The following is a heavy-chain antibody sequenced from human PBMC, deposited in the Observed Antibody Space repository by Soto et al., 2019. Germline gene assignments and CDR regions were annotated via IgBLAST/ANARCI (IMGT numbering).Heavy chain of an antibody. D-gene: IGHD4-17*01. CDR1: GGTFSSYA. CDR2: IIPIFGTA. CDR3: ARAWGDYGDLQGWYFDL. Sequence: QVQLVQSGAEVKKPGSSVKVSCKASGGTFSSYAISWVRQAPGQGLEWMGGIIPIFGTANYAQKLQGRVTITADESTSTDYMALSSLRYEDTAVYYCARAWGDYGDLQGWYFDLWGRGTLVTVSS. J-gene: IGHJ2*01. V-gene: IGHV1-69*12.